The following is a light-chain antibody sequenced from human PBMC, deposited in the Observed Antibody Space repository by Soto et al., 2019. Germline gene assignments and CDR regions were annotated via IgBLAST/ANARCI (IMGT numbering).Light chain of an antibody. CDR2: LDSDGSH. J-gene: IGLJ2*01. CDR1: SGNSGYA. V-gene: IGLV4-69*01. Sequence: QLVLTQSPSASASLGPSVTLTCTLSSGNSGYAIEGHQQQPETGTRHLLKLDSDGSHTKGDAIPDRFSGSSSGAARYLTISSLQAEDEADYYCQTWGTGIHVVFGGGTKLTVL. CDR3: QTWGTGIHVV.